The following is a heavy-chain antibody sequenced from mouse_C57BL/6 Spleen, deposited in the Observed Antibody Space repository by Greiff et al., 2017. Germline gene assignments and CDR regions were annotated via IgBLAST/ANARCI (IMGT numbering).Heavy chain of an antibody. CDR3: ARWDYGKNYYWYFDV. D-gene: IGHD1-1*01. J-gene: IGHJ1*03. CDR2: IYPRSGNT. CDR1: GYTFTSYG. Sequence: QVQLKESGAELARPGASVKLSCKASGYTFTSYGISWVKQRTGQGLEWIGEIYPRSGNTYYNEKFKGKATLTADKSSSTAYMELRSLTSEDSAGYVCARWDYGKNYYWYFDVWGTGTTVTVSS. V-gene: IGHV1-81*01.